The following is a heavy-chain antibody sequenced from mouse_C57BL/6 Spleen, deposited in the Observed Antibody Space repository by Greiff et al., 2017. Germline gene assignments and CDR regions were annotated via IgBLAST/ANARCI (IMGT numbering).Heavy chain of an antibody. CDR3: AYSNYSYAIDY. Sequence: VQLQQSGAELARPGASVKLSCKASGYTFTCYGISWVKQRTGQGLEWIGEIYPRSGNTYYNAKLKGKVTLTADKSSSTAFMKLRCLTSEDSAVYFCAYSNYSYAIDYWGQGTSVTVSS. V-gene: IGHV1-81*01. CDR1: GYTFTCYG. D-gene: IGHD2-5*01. J-gene: IGHJ4*01. CDR2: IYPRSGNT.